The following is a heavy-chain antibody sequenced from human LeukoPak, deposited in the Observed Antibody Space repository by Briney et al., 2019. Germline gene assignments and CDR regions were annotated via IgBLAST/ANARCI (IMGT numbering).Heavy chain of an antibody. CDR1: GFPFSSYW. CDR3: TRVGYIDEGIDY. CDR2: IKQDGSKK. V-gene: IGHV3-7*04. J-gene: IGHJ4*02. D-gene: IGHD5-24*01. Sequence: GGSLRLSCVASGFPFSSYWMTWIRQAPGKGLEWVANIKQDGSKKSYVDSVKGRFTISRDNAKNSLYLQMNSLRAEDTAIYYCTRVGYIDEGIDYWGQGTLVTVSS.